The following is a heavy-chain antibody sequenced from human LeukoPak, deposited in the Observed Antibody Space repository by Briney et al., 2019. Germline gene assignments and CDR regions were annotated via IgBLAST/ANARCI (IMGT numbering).Heavy chain of an antibody. CDR3: AKTPETHYYDFSGYYYYFDY. J-gene: IGHJ4*02. V-gene: IGHV3-23*01. D-gene: IGHD3-22*01. CDR2: LSGSGGST. CDR1: GFTFSSYA. Sequence: QPGGSLRLSCAASGFTFSSYAMSWVRQAPGKGLEWVSDLSGSGGSTYYADSVKGRFTISRDNSKNTLYLQMTGLRAEDTAIYYCAKTPETHYYDFSGYYYYFDYWGQGTLVTVSS.